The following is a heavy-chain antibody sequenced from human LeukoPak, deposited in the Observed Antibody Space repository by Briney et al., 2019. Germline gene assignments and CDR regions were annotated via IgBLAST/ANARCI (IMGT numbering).Heavy chain of an antibody. D-gene: IGHD4-23*01. CDR1: GFTFSSYG. V-gene: IGHV3-48*02. J-gene: IGHJ3*02. Sequence: PGGTLRLSCAASGFTFSSYGMSWVRQAPGKGLEWVSYIDSSGSTVYYADSVKGRFTISRDNAKNSLYMQMESLRDEDTAIYYCARDTLEYSNSPDALDIWGQGTMVTVSS. CDR3: ARDTLEYSNSPDALDI. CDR2: IDSSGSTV.